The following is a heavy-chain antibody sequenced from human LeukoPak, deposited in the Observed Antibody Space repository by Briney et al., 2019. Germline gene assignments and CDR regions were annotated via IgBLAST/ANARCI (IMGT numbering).Heavy chain of an antibody. V-gene: IGHV4-59*08. Sequence: SETLSLTCSVFCDSISNYYWTWIRQPPGKGLEWIGYIYYSRSTNYNPSLHNRVTISLDTSKHQFSLNLTSVTAADPATYYCARLSYYYDSSESDIWGRGTMVTVSS. CDR2: IYYSRST. CDR1: CDSISNYY. D-gene: IGHD3-22*01. CDR3: ARLSYYYDSSESDI. J-gene: IGHJ3*02.